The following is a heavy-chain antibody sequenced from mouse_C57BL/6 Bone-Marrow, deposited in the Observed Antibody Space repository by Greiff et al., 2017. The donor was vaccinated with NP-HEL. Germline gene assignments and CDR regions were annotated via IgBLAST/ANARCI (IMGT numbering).Heavy chain of an antibody. CDR2: VYPYNGGT. V-gene: IGHV1-36*01. D-gene: IGHD1-1*01. CDR3: AREDYYGSSYWYFDV. Sequence: EVQLQQSGPVLVKPGPSVKISCKASGFTFTDYYMHWVKQSHGKSLEWIGLVYPYNGGTSYNQKFKGKATLTVDTSSSTAYMELNSLTSEDSAVYYWAREDYYGSSYWYFDVWGTGTTVTVSA. J-gene: IGHJ1*03. CDR1: GFTFTDYY.